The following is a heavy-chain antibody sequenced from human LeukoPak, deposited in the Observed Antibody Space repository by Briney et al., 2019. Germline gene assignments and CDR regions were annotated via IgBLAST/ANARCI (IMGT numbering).Heavy chain of an antibody. J-gene: IGHJ4*02. Sequence: GESLKNSCKGFGYSFTNFWIGWVRQMPGKGLEWMGIIYPTDSDPKYSPSFQGQVTISVDKSISTAYLQWSSLKASDTAMYYCARLILNYGWDWGQGTLVTVSS. CDR3: ARLILNYGWD. V-gene: IGHV5-51*01. D-gene: IGHD3-10*01. CDR1: GYSFTNFW. CDR2: IYPTDSDP.